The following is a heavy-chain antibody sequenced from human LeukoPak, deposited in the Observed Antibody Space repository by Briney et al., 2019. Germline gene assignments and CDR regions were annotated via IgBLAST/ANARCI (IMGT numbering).Heavy chain of an antibody. CDR3: AKDLAIRSITGTTDY. J-gene: IGHJ4*02. V-gene: IGHV3-23*01. D-gene: IGHD1-7*01. CDR1: GFTFSSYT. Sequence: GGSLRLSCAASGFTFSSYTMSWVRQAPGKGLERVSTITTSDGNTYYADSVKGRFTVSRDNSKNTLFLQMNSLRAEDTAVYYCAKDLAIRSITGTTDYWGQGTLVTVSS. CDR2: ITTSDGNT.